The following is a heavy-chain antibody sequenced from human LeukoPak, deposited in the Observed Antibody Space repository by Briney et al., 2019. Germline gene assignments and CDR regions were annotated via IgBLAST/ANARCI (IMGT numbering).Heavy chain of an antibody. CDR2: ISYDGSNK. CDR1: GFTFSSYA. CDR3: ARPWYSSSSIGVYYYGMDV. V-gene: IGHV3-30-3*01. J-gene: IGHJ6*02. Sequence: GGSLRLSCSASGFTFSSYAMHWVRQAPGKGLEWVTVISYDGSNKYYADSVEGRFTISRDNSKNTVYLQMNSLRAEDTAVYYCARPWYSSSSIGVYYYGMDVWGQGTTVTVSS. D-gene: IGHD6-6*01.